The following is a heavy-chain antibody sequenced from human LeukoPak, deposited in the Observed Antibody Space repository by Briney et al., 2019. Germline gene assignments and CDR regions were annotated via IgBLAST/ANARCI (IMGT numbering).Heavy chain of an antibody. D-gene: IGHD3-16*01. Sequence: PGGSLRLSCAASGFTFSSYGMSWVRQAPGKGLGWVSSLTTGGSTFYADSVKGRFIISRDNSKNTLYLQLNSLRAEDTALYYCATYRRPFSDWGSYYFDYWGQGTLVTVSS. CDR2: LTTGGST. V-gene: IGHV3-23*01. CDR1: GFTFSSYG. CDR3: ATYRRPFSDWGSYYFDY. J-gene: IGHJ4*02.